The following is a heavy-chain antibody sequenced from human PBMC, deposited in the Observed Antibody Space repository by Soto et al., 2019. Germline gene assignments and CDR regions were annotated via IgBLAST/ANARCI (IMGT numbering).Heavy chain of an antibody. D-gene: IGHD2-2*01. CDR1: GGTFSSYA. Sequence: SVKVSCKASGGTFSSYAISWVRQAPGQGLEWMGGIIPIFGTANYAQKFQGRVTITADESTSTAYMELSSLRSEDTAVYYCAMGYCSSNSCYQDTYGMDVWGQGTTVTVSS. J-gene: IGHJ6*02. V-gene: IGHV1-69*13. CDR2: IIPIFGTA. CDR3: AMGYCSSNSCYQDTYGMDV.